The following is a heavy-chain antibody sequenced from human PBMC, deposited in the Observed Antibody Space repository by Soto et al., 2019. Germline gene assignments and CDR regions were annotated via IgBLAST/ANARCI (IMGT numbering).Heavy chain of an antibody. CDR3: ASIGCSGGSCYSRRAVDAFDI. D-gene: IGHD2-15*01. CDR1: GGTFSSYT. CDR2: IIPILGIA. Sequence: QGQLVQSGAEVKKPGSSVKVSCKASGGTFSSYTISWVRQAPGQGLEWMGRIIPILGIANYAQKFQGRVTITAYKSTSTAYMELSSLRSEDTAVYYCASIGCSGGSCYSRRAVDAFDIWGQGTMVTVSS. V-gene: IGHV1-69*02. J-gene: IGHJ3*02.